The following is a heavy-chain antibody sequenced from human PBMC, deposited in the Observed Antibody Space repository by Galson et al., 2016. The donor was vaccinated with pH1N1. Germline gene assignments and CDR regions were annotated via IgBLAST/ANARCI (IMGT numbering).Heavy chain of an antibody. D-gene: IGHD1-7*01. V-gene: IGHV3-9*01. J-gene: IGHJ4*02. CDR3: AKDMNLELREGALDY. Sequence: CLRLSCAASGFTFNDYGMHWVRQDPGKGLEWVSSISWDSGSIVNADSVKGRFTTSIDNAKNSLYLQMNRLRVEDTSLYYCAKDMNLELREGALDYWGQGALVTVSS. CDR1: GFTFNDYG. CDR2: ISWDSGSI.